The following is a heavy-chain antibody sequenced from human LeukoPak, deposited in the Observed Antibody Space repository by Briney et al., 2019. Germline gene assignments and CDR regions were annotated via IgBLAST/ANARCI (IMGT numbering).Heavy chain of an antibody. Sequence: GGSLRLSCAASGFTFRSYAMSWVRQAPGEGLEWVSAIGGSGDLTYYADSVKGRFTISRDNSKNTLYLQMNSLRAEDTAVYYCAKDPTRIAAAGTSDYWGQGTLVTVSS. CDR1: GFTFRSYA. CDR2: IGGSGDLT. CDR3: AKDPTRIAAAGTSDY. J-gene: IGHJ4*02. V-gene: IGHV3-23*01. D-gene: IGHD6-13*01.